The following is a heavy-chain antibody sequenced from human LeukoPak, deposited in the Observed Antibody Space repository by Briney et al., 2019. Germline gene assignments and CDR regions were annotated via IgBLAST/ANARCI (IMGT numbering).Heavy chain of an antibody. D-gene: IGHD3-3*01. V-gene: IGHV3-7*01. CDR3: TRDFGRSSYYFDF. J-gene: IGHJ4*02. CDR1: GFTFNDYW. Sequence: GGSLRLSCAASGFTFNDYWMSWVRQAPGKGLEWLANIKQDGSEKYYVDSVRGRVTISRDNAENSLFLQMNRLRVEDTAVYYCTRDFGRSSYYFDFWGQGTLVTVSS. CDR2: IKQDGSEK.